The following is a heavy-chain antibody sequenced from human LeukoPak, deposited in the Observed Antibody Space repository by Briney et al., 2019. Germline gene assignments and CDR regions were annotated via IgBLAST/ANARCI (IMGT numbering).Heavy chain of an antibody. D-gene: IGHD5-12*01. CDR3: ARGYSGYEIDY. CDR1: GYTFTSYG. V-gene: IGHV1-18*01. Sequence: ASVKVSCKASGYTFTSYGISWVRQAPGQGLEWMGWISAYSGDTNYAQKFQGRATMTTDTSTSTAYMELRSLRSDDTAVYYCARGYSGYEIDYWGQGTLVTVSS. CDR2: ISAYSGDT. J-gene: IGHJ4*02.